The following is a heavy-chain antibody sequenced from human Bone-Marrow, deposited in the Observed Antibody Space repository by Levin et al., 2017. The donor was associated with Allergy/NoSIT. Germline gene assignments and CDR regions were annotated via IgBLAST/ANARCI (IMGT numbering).Heavy chain of an antibody. CDR2: ISAYNGNT. J-gene: IGHJ6*02. V-gene: IGHV1-18*01. CDR1: GYTFTSYG. Sequence: GGSLRLSCKASGYTFTSYGISWVRQAPGQGLEWMGWISAYNGNTKYAQKLQGRVTMTTDTSTSTAYMELRSLRSDDTAVYYCARDLTIFGVVIIYGMDVWGQGTTVTVSS. CDR3: ARDLTIFGVVIIYGMDV. D-gene: IGHD3-3*01.